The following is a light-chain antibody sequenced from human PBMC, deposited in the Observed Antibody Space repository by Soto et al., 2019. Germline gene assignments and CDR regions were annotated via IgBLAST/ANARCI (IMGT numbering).Light chain of an antibody. CDR1: SSDVGAYDY. CDR3: SSYAGIYIHVA. J-gene: IGLJ2*01. V-gene: IGLV2-11*01. Sequence: QSALTQPRSVSGSPGQSVTISCTGTSSDVGAYDYVSWYQQHPGKAPKLMIYDVFKRPSGVPDRFSGSKSGNTASLTISGLQAEDEADYYCSSYAGIYIHVAIGGGTKVTVL. CDR2: DVF.